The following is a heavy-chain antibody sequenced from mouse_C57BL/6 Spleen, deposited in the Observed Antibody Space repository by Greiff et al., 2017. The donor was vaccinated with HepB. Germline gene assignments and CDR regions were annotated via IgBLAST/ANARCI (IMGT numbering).Heavy chain of an antibody. CDR2: IWSGGST. J-gene: IGHJ3*01. Sequence: QVQLQQSGPGLVQPSQSLSITCTVSGFSFTSYGVHWVRQSPGKGLEWLGVIWSGGSTDYNAAFISRLSINKDNSKSQVFFKMNSLQADDKAIYYCASNYYGSSYRFAYWGQGTLVTVSA. CDR1: GFSFTSYG. CDR3: ASNYYGSSYRFAY. V-gene: IGHV2-2*01. D-gene: IGHD1-1*01.